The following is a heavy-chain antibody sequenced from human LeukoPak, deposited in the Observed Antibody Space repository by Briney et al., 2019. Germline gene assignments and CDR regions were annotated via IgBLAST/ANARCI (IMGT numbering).Heavy chain of an antibody. V-gene: IGHV4-61*02. CDR3: ARDRGRMVYAVWFDP. Sequence: PSETLSLTCTVSGGSISSANYYCSWIRQPAGKGLEWIGRIDTSGSATYNPSLKSRVTISIDTSKNQFSLKLGSVTAADTAVYYCARDRGRMVYAVWFDPWGQGTLVTVPS. J-gene: IGHJ5*02. CDR1: GGSISSANYY. CDR2: IDTSGSA. D-gene: IGHD2-8*01.